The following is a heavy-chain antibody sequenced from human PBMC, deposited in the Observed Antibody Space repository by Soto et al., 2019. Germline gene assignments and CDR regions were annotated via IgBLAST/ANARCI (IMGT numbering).Heavy chain of an antibody. Sequence: SETLSLTCTVSGGSISSYYWSWIRQPPGKGLEWIGYIYYSGSTNYNPSLKSRVTISVDTSKNQFSLKLSSVTAADTAVYYCARDLGGRWLDTGGPETLDTASS. J-gene: IGHJ5*02. CDR3: ARDLGGRWLDT. D-gene: IGHD3-16*01. CDR2: IYYSGST. CDR1: GGSISSYY. V-gene: IGHV4-59*01.